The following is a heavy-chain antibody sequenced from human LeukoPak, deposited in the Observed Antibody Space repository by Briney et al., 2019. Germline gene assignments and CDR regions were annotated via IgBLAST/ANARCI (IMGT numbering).Heavy chain of an antibody. CDR3: AKDLLRTVVVISAAGYYLDS. Sequence: GGSLRLSCAASGFTFSSYAMSWVRQAPGKGLEWVSAISGSGGSTYYADSVKGRFTISRDNSKNTLYLQMNSLRAEDTAVYYCAKDLLRTVVVISAAGYYLDSWGQGTLVTVSS. CDR2: ISGSGGST. J-gene: IGHJ4*02. V-gene: IGHV3-23*01. CDR1: GFTFSSYA. D-gene: IGHD3-22*01.